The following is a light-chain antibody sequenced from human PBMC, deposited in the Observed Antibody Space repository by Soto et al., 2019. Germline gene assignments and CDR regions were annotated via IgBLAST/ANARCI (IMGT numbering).Light chain of an antibody. CDR3: QQYATSVTT. CDR2: GAS. CDR1: QSVSSNY. Sequence: EIVLTQSPGTLSFSPGERATLSCRASQSVSSNYLAWYQQKPGQAPRLLIYGASSRATGIPDRFSGSGSGTDFTLTISRLEPEDFAVFYCQQYATSVTTFGQGTRLEMK. V-gene: IGKV3-20*01. J-gene: IGKJ5*01.